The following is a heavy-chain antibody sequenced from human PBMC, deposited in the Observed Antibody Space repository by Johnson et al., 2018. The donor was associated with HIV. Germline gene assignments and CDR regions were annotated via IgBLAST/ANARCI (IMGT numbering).Heavy chain of an antibody. CDR2: IKQDGSER. J-gene: IGHJ3*02. CDR3: ARGDVGAFDI. CDR1: GFTFSSYW. Sequence: VQLVESGGGLVQPGGSLRLSCAASGFTFSSYWMTWVRQAPGKGLEWVANIKQDGSERYYVDSLKGRCTISRDNAKNTLYQQMNSLRAEDTSVFHCARGDVGAFDIWGQGTMVTVSS. V-gene: IGHV3-7*04. D-gene: IGHD1-26*01.